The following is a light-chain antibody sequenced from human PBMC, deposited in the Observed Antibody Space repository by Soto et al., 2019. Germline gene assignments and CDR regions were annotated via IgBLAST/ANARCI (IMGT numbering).Light chain of an antibody. CDR2: GAS. CDR1: QSVSSSY. CDR3: QHSYTAPWT. V-gene: IGKV3-20*01. J-gene: IGKJ1*01. Sequence: EIVLTQSPGTLSLSPGERATLSCRASQSVSSSYLAWYQQKPGQAPRLLIYGASSRATGIPDRFSGSGSGTDFTLTIRGLQSEDFATYYCQHSYTAPWTFGQGTKV.